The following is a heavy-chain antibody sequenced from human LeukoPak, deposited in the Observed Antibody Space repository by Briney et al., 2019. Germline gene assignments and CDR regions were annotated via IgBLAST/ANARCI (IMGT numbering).Heavy chain of an antibody. D-gene: IGHD3-3*01. J-gene: IGHJ4*02. Sequence: GGSLRLSCAASGFTFSSYAMSWVRQAPGKGLGWVSAISGSGGSTYYADSVKGRFTISRDNSKNTLYLQMNSLRAEDTAVYYCAKGLYYDFWSGCYEPLNYWGQGTLVTVSS. CDR1: GFTFSSYA. CDR2: ISGSGGST. CDR3: AKGLYYDFWSGCYEPLNY. V-gene: IGHV3-23*01.